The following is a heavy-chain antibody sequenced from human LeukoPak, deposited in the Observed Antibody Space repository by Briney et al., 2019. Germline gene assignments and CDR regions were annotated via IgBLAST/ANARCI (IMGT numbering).Heavy chain of an antibody. Sequence: TLSLTCAVSGYSISSGYYWGWIRQPPGKGLEWLALIYWNDDKRYSPSLKSRLTITKDTSKNQVVLTMTNMDPVDTATYYCAHRQLAEHYFFDYWGQGTLVTVPS. CDR1: GYSISSGYYW. V-gene: IGHV2-5*01. CDR3: AHRQLAEHYFFDY. J-gene: IGHJ4*02. CDR2: IYWNDDK. D-gene: IGHD1-14*01.